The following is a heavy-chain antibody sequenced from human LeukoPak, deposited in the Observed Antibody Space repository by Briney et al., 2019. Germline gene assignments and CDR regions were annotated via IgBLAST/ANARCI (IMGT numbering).Heavy chain of an antibody. CDR1: GGSISSSSYY. CDR2: IYYSGST. V-gene: IGHV4-39*07. D-gene: IGHD1-26*01. J-gene: IGHJ4*02. Sequence: SETLSLTCTVSGGSISSSSYYWGWIRQPPGKGLEWIGRIYYSGSTYYNPSLKSRVTISVDTSKNQFSLKLSSVTAADTAVYYCARDPGSYPRDYWGQGTLVTVSS. CDR3: ARDPGSYPRDY.